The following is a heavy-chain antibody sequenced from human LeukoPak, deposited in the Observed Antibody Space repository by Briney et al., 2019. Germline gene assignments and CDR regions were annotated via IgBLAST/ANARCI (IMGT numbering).Heavy chain of an antibody. CDR2: ISGSGGSS. CDR3: ARDPKSVRGRVDY. D-gene: IGHD1-26*01. CDR1: GFTFSSYA. J-gene: IGHJ4*02. V-gene: IGHV3-23*01. Sequence: GGSLRLSCAASGFTFSSYAMSWVRQAPGKGLEWVSAISGSGGSSYYADSVKGRFTISRDNSKNTLYLQMNSLRAEDTAVYYCARDPKSVRGRVDYWGQGTLVTVSS.